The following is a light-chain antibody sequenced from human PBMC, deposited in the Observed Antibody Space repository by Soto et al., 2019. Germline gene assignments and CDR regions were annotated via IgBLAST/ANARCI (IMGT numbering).Light chain of an antibody. J-gene: IGKJ4*01. V-gene: IGKV3-20*01. Sequence: EIVLTQPPGTLSLSPGERATLSCRASQSVSSSYLAWYQQKPGQAPRLLIYGASSRATGIPDRFSGSGSGTDFTLTITRLEPEDFAVYYCQQYQSLTFGGGTKVDIK. CDR3: QQYQSLT. CDR1: QSVSSSY. CDR2: GAS.